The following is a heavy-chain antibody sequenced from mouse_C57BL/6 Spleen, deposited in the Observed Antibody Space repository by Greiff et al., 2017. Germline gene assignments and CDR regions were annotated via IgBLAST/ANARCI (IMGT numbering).Heavy chain of an antibody. J-gene: IGHJ4*01. CDR2: ISSGSSTI. CDR1: GFTFSDYG. CDR3: ARGHYYGSSYAMDY. V-gene: IGHV5-17*01. Sequence: EVKLVESGGGLVKPGGSLKLSCAASGFTFSDYGMHWVRQAPEKGLEWVAYISSGSSTIYYADTVKGRFTISRDNAKNTLFLQMTSLRSEETAMYYCARGHYYGSSYAMDYWGQGTSVTVSS. D-gene: IGHD1-1*01.